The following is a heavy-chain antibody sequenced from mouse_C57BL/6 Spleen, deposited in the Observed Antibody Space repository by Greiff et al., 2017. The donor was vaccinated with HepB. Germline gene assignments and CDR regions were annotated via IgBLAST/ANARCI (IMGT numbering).Heavy chain of an antibody. CDR1: GYTFTDYY. D-gene: IGHD2-13*01. CDR3: ARWTTYYAMDY. CDR2: INPNNGGT. V-gene: IGHV1-26*01. J-gene: IGHJ4*01. Sequence: EVQLQQSGPELVKPGASVKLSCKASGYTFTDYYMNWVKQSHGKSLEWIGDINPNNGGTSYNQKFKGKATLTVDKSSSTAYMELRSLTSEDSAVYYCARWTTYYAMDYWGQGTSVTVSS.